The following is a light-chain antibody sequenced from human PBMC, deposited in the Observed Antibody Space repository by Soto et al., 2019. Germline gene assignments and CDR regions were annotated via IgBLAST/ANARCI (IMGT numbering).Light chain of an antibody. Sequence: EIVMTQSPATLSVSPGGRATLSCRASQSISDTLAWYQQKPGQSPRLLILGASTRATGFPARFSGSGSGTDFTLTISSLQSEDLAVYYCHQYNSWPRGTFGPGTKVEIK. J-gene: IGKJ3*01. CDR1: QSISDT. CDR2: GAS. V-gene: IGKV3-15*01. CDR3: HQYNSWPRGT.